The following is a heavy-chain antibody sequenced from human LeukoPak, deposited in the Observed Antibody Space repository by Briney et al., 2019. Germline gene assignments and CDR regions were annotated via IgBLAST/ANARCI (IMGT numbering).Heavy chain of an antibody. CDR1: GGSISSYY. D-gene: IGHD3-3*01. CDR2: IYYSGST. Sequence: PSETLSLTCTVSGGSISSYYWSWIRQPPGKGLEWIGYIYYSGSTNYNPSLKSRVTISVDTSKNQFSLKLSSVTAADTAVYYCASEYYDFWSGYGTWFDPWGQGTLVTVSS. V-gene: IGHV4-59*08. CDR3: ASEYYDFWSGYGTWFDP. J-gene: IGHJ5*02.